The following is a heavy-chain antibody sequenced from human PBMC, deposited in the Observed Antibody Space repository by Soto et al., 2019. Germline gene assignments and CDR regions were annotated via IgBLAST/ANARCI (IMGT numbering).Heavy chain of an antibody. CDR1: GYTFSNYV. D-gene: IGHD2-21*01. V-gene: IGHV1-3*01. J-gene: IGHJ4*02. Sequence: ASVKVSCKASGYTFSNYVLHWVRQAPGQSLEWMGWIHAGDGNTKYSQSFQGRIIITTDTSADTVYMELSSLTSEDTAVYYCAKDLGWIAALDFWGQGTLVTVS. CDR3: AKDLGWIAALDF. CDR2: IHAGDGNT.